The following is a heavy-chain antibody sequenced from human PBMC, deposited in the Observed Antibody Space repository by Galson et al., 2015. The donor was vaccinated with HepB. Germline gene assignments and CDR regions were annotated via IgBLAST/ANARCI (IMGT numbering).Heavy chain of an antibody. CDR3: ARNNIVVVPAAIGDYYYYYMDV. CDR1: GYTFTSYD. J-gene: IGHJ6*03. Sequence: SVKVSCKASGYTFTSYDINWVRQATGQGLEWMGWMNPNSGNTGYAQKFQGRVTMTRNTSISTAYMELSSLRSEDTAVYYCARNNIVVVPAAIGDYYYYYMDVWGKGTTVTVSS. V-gene: IGHV1-8*01. D-gene: IGHD2-2*02. CDR2: MNPNSGNT.